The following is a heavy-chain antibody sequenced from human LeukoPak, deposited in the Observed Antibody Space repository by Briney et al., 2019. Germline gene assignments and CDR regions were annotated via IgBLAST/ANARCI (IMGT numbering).Heavy chain of an antibody. D-gene: IGHD1-14*01. CDR1: GSSFTNHW. CDR2: IKTDGTST. CDR3: HPLAYNNN. Sequence: GGSLRLSCAASGSSFTNHWMHWVRQVPGKGLVWVSLIKTDGTSTSYADSVEGRFTMSRDNARQMVYLQMNGLRAEDSAVYYCHPLAYNNNWGQGTLVTVSS. V-gene: IGHV3-74*01. J-gene: IGHJ4*02.